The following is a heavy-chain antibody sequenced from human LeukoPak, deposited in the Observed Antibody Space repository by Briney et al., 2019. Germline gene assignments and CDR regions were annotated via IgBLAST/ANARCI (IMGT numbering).Heavy chain of an antibody. CDR1: GGSISSYY. Sequence: SETLSLTCTVSGGSISSYYWSWIRQPPGKGLEWIGYIYYSGSTNYNPSLKSRVTISVDTSKNQFSLKLSSVTAADTAVYYCARARRIAAAAYWGQGTLVTVSS. J-gene: IGHJ4*02. V-gene: IGHV4-59*01. CDR2: IYYSGST. CDR3: ARARRIAAAAY. D-gene: IGHD6-13*01.